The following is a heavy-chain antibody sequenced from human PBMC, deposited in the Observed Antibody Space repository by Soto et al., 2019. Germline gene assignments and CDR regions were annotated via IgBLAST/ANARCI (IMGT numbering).Heavy chain of an antibody. J-gene: IGHJ5*02. CDR3: ELVGQQLAETFDP. CDR2: INPSDGKT. CDR1: GYPFGAYY. Sequence: QVQLVQSGPEVKKPGASVKVSCKASGYPFGAYYMHWLRQAPGQGLEWMGIINPSDGKTTYAQKIQGRLALTKDTSSGTLFMELSSLKAEDTAYYYCELVGQQLAETFDPWCQGSLVTISS. D-gene: IGHD1-26*01. V-gene: IGHV1-46*01.